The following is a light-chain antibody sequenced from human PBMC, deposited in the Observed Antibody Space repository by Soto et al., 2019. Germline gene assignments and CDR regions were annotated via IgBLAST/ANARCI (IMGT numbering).Light chain of an antibody. Sequence: DIQMTQSPSSLSASIGDSVTITCRASQTIIGYLNWYQQKPGKAPRLLINAASNLQSGVPSRFRGSGSETDFTLTITRLQPEDFATYCCHQCYTTPRTFGQGTKVDI. V-gene: IGKV1-39*01. CDR1: QTIIGY. CDR2: AAS. CDR3: HQCYTTPRT. J-gene: IGKJ1*01.